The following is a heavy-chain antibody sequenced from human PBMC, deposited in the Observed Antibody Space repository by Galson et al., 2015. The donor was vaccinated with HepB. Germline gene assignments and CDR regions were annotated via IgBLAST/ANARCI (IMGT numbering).Heavy chain of an antibody. V-gene: IGHV3-33*01. J-gene: IGHJ4*02. CDR3: ASVGGREYNYRFEGLDY. Sequence: SLRLSCAASGFTFSSYDMHWVRQAPGKGLEWVAVIWYDGSNTYYADSVKGRFTISRDNSKNTLYLQMNSLRAEDTAMYYCASVGGREYNYRFEGLDYWGQGTLVTVSS. D-gene: IGHD5-18*01. CDR2: IWYDGSNT. CDR1: GFTFSSYD.